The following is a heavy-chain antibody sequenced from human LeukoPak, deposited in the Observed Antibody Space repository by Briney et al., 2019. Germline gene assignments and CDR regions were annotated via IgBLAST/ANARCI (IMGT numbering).Heavy chain of an antibody. J-gene: IGHJ4*02. CDR3: AREDCSSTSCLYFDY. D-gene: IGHD2-2*01. Sequence: SETLSLTCTVSGGSISSGDYYWSWIRQPPGKGLEWIGYIYYSGSTYYNPSLKSRVTISVDTSKNQFSLKLSSVTAADTAVYYCAREDCSSTSCLYFDYWGQGTLVTVSS. CDR2: IYYSGST. CDR1: GGSISSGDYY. V-gene: IGHV4-30-4*08.